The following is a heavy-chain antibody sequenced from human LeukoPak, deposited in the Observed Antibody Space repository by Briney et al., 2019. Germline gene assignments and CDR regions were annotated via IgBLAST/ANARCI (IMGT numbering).Heavy chain of an antibody. D-gene: IGHD1-26*01. CDR2: ISRSGST. V-gene: IGHV4-38-2*01. Sequence: SETLPLTCAVSDYSISSGYHWGWIRQPPEKGLEWIGSISRSGSTYYSPSLKGRVTMSVDSSKNEFSLNLSSVAAADTAVYYCARGYIGNSGRYYYYYMNVWGKGTTVTVSS. CDR1: DYSISSGYH. J-gene: IGHJ6*03. CDR3: ARGYIGNSGRYYYYYMNV.